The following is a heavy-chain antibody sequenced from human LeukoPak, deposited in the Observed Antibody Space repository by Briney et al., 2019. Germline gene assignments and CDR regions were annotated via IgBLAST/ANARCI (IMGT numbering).Heavy chain of an antibody. CDR2: VSSDGSIK. CDR3: ARGYSSSWLGYFDY. J-gene: IGHJ4*02. Sequence: QPGGSLRLSCVASGFTFSSYGIHWVRQAPGKGLEWVAVVSSDGSIKYNADSVKGRFTISRDTSKNTVYLQMNSLGAEDTAFYYCARGYSSSWLGYFDYRGQGTLVTVSS. V-gene: IGHV3-30*03. CDR1: GFTFSSYG. D-gene: IGHD6-13*01.